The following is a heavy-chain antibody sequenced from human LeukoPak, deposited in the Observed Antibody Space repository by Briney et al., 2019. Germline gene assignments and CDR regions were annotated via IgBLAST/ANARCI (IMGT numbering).Heavy chain of an antibody. J-gene: IGHJ4*02. D-gene: IGHD3-22*01. V-gene: IGHV3-7*01. CDR1: GFTFTSHW. Sequence: GGSLRLSCAASGFTFTSHWMSWVRQAPGKGLEWVAQIKQDGSEKYYVDSLKDRFTISRDNGKNSLHLQMNSLRAEDTAVYYCARDVDDTSVYRPFDYWGQGTLVTVSS. CDR2: IKQDGSEK. CDR3: ARDVDDTSVYRPFDY.